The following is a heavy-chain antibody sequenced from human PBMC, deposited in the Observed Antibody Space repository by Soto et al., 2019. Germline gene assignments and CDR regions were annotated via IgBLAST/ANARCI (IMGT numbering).Heavy chain of an antibody. J-gene: IGHJ4*02. D-gene: IGHD2-21*02. CDR1: GFTFSSYW. CDR2: IKQEGSEK. Sequence: EVQLVESGGGLVQPGGSLRLSCVASGFTFSSYWMSWVRQAPGKGLEWVANIKQEGSEKYYVDSVKGRFTISRDNAKNLLYLQMNSLRVEDTAVYYCATFGDRGTYYFDYWGQGTLVTVSS. V-gene: IGHV3-7*01. CDR3: ATFGDRGTYYFDY.